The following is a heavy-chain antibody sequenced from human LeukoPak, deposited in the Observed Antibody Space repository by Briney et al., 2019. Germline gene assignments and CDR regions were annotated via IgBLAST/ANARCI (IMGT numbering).Heavy chain of an antibody. CDR1: GGSISSSSYY. Sequence: SETLSLTCTVSGGSISSSSYYWGWIRQPPGKGLEWIGSIYYSGSTYYNPSLKSRVTISVDTSKNQFSLKLSSVTAADTAVYYCARDGVVVTAMGYYGMDIWGQGTTVTVSS. CDR3: ARDGVVVTAMGYYGMDI. J-gene: IGHJ6*02. D-gene: IGHD2-21*02. CDR2: IYYSGST. V-gene: IGHV4-39*07.